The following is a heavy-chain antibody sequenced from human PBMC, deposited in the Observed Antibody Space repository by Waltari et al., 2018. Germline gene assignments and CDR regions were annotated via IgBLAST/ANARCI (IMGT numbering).Heavy chain of an antibody. CDR1: GYSISSGYY. CDR2: IYHSGST. D-gene: IGHD6-19*01. CDR3: ARRRDSGWGLDY. Sequence: QVQLQESGPGLVKPSETLSLTCAVSGYSISSGYYWGWIRQPPGKGLEWIGSIYHSGSTYYNPSLKSRVTISVDTSKNQFSLKLSSVTAADTAVYYCARRRDSGWGLDYWGQGTLVTASS. J-gene: IGHJ4*02. V-gene: IGHV4-38-2*01.